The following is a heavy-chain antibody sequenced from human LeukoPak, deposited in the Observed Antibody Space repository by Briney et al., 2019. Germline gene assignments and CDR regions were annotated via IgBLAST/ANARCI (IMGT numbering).Heavy chain of an antibody. V-gene: IGHV3-30*02. CDR3: ANAGGSYVDY. J-gene: IGHJ4*02. Sequence: PGGSLRLSCAASGFTFSSYGMHWVRQAPGKGLEWVAFIRYDGSNKYYADSVKGRFTISRDNSKNTLYLQMNSLRAKDTAVYYCANAGGSYVDYWGQGTLVTVSS. CDR2: IRYDGSNK. D-gene: IGHD1-26*01. CDR1: GFTFSSYG.